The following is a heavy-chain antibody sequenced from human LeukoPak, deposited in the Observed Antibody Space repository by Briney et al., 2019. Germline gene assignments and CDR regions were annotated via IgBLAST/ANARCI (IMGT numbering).Heavy chain of an antibody. V-gene: IGHV1-18*01. J-gene: IGHJ6*02. Sequence: ASVKVSCKASGYTFTSYGISWVRQAPGQGLEWMGWISAYNGNTNYAQKLQGRVTMTTDTSTSTAYVELRSLRSDDTAVYYCARDFVCSSTSCYGMDVWGQGTTVTVSS. CDR2: ISAYNGNT. D-gene: IGHD2-2*01. CDR1: GYTFTSYG. CDR3: ARDFVCSSTSCYGMDV.